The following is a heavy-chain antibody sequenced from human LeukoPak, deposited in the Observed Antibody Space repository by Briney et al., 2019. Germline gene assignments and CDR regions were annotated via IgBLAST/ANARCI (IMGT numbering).Heavy chain of an antibody. V-gene: IGHV3-49*03. CDR2: IRSKAYGGTT. CDR3: TRDHELLWFGELLRFDP. CDR1: GFTFGDYA. J-gene: IGHJ5*02. D-gene: IGHD3-10*01. Sequence: GGSLRLSCTASGFTFGDYAMGWFRQAPGKGLEWVGFIRSKAYGGTTEYAASVKGRFTISRDDSKSIAYLQMYSLKTEDTAVYYCTRDHELLWFGELLRFDPWGQGTLVTVSS.